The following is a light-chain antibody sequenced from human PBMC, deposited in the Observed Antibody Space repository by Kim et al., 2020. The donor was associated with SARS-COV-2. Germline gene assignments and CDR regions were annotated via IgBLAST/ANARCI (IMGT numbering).Light chain of an antibody. CDR2: GAS. CDR3: QKYGSTRYK. CDR1: QSVSSNY. V-gene: IGKV3-20*01. J-gene: IGKJ2*01. Sequence: PGERSTLSWRASQSVSSNYFAGYQQKPGRAPRRLVYGASSRHPGIADRSTRSRSGTDTSLTINRLEPEDFAVYYCQKYGSTRYKFDQGTK.